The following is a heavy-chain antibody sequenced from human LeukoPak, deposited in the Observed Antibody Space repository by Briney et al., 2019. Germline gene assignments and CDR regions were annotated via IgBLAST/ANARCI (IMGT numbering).Heavy chain of an antibody. CDR1: GFTFSSYS. D-gene: IGHD1-7*01. CDR2: ISSSSSYI. J-gene: IGHJ4*02. Sequence: GGSLRLSCAASGFTFSSYSMNWVRQAPGKGLEWVSSISSSSSYIYYADSVKCRFTISRDNAKNSLYLQMNSLRAEDTAVYYCARDGTAPLFDYWGQGTLVTVSS. V-gene: IGHV3-21*01. CDR3: ARDGTAPLFDY.